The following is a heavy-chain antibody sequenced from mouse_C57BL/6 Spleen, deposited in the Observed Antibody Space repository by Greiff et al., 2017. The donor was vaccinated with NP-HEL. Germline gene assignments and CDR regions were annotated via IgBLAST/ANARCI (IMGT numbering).Heavy chain of an antibody. D-gene: IGHD2-5*01. CDR3: ARVSNPGAMDY. CDR1: GFTFSDYY. CDR2: INYDGSST. V-gene: IGHV5-16*01. J-gene: IGHJ4*01. Sequence: DVKLVESEGGLVQPGSSMKLSCTASGFTFSDYYMAWVRQVPEKGLEWVANINYDGSSTYYLDSLKSRFIISRDNAKNILYLQMSSLKSEDTATYYCARVSNPGAMDYWGQGTSVTVSS.